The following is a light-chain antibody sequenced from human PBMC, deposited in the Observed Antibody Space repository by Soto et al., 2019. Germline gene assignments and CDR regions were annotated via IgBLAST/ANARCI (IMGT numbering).Light chain of an antibody. Sequence: EIVLTQSPGTLSLSPGERATLSCRASQSVSSSYLAWYQQKPGQAPRLLIYGASSRATGIPDRFSGSGPGTDFTLTISRLEPEDFAVYYCQQYGSSPLTFGGGTQLEIK. J-gene: IGKJ5*01. CDR1: QSVSSSY. V-gene: IGKV3-20*01. CDR3: QQYGSSPLT. CDR2: GAS.